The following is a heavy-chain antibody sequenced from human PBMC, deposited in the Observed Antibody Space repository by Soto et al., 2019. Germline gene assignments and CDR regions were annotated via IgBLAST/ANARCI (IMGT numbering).Heavy chain of an antibody. Sequence: QITLKESGPTLVKPTQTLTLTCTFSGFSLSTSGVGVGWIRQPPGKGLEWLALIYWDDDKRYSPSLKSRLTITKDTSKNQVVLTMTNVDPADTATYYCAHTRAIVVIVAEDEYFQHWGQGTLVTVPS. CDR1: GFSLSTSGVG. CDR2: IYWDDDK. J-gene: IGHJ1*01. CDR3: AHTRAIVVIVAEDEYFQH. V-gene: IGHV2-5*02. D-gene: IGHD3-22*01.